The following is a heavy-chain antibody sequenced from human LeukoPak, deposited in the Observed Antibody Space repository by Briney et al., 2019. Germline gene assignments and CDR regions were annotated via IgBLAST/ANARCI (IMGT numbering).Heavy chain of an antibody. Sequence: SETLSLTCTVSGGSISSYYWSWIRQPPGKGLEWIGYIYYSGSTNYNPSLKSRVTVSVDTSKNQFSLKLSSVTAADTAVYYCARHLAPSSGYLTLDYWGQGTLVTVSS. CDR2: IYYSGST. J-gene: IGHJ4*02. D-gene: IGHD3-22*01. V-gene: IGHV4-59*08. CDR3: ARHLAPSSGYLTLDY. CDR1: GGSISSYY.